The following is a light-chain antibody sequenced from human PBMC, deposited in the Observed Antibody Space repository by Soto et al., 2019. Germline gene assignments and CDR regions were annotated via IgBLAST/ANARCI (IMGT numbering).Light chain of an antibody. CDR3: QQYNNWPPT. CDR1: QSVSSY. J-gene: IGKJ5*01. CDR2: GAS. Sequence: EIVLTQSPATLSLSPGERATLSCRASQSVSSYLAWYQQKPGQAPRLLIYGASTRAIGIPARFSGSGSGTEFTLTISSLQSEDFAVYYCQQYNNWPPTFGQGTRWRL. V-gene: IGKV3-15*01.